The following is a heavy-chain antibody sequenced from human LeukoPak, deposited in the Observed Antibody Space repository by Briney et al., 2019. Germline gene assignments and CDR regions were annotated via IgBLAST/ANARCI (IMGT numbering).Heavy chain of an antibody. V-gene: IGHV3-33*01. CDR3: VRDNAAAGGALDY. Sequence: SGRSLRLSCVASGFTFSSHGMHWVRQAPGKGMEWVAVIWYDGSHRYYPDSVKGRFTISRDNSKNTLFLQMDSLRVHDTAVYYCVRDNAAAGGALDYWGQGSLVTVSS. CDR2: IWYDGSHR. CDR1: GFTFSSHG. D-gene: IGHD1-26*01. J-gene: IGHJ4*02.